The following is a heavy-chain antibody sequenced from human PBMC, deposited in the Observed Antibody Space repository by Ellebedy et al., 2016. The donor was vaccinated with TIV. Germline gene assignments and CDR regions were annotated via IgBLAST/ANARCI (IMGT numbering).Heavy chain of an antibody. CDR2: INSDGSST. CDR1: GFTFRSYW. V-gene: IGHV3-74*01. CDR3: SRGWSTPDS. Sequence: PGGSLRLSCAASGFTFRSYWMHWVRQAPGKGLVWVSRINSDGSSTIYADSVKGRFTISRDNAQDTLFLQMNSLRAEDTAVYFCSRGWSTPDSWGQGTLVIVSS. J-gene: IGHJ4*02. D-gene: IGHD2-15*01.